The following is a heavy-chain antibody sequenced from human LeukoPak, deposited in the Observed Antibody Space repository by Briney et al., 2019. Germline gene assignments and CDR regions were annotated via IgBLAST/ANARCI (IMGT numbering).Heavy chain of an antibody. V-gene: IGHV5-51*01. CDR2: IYPGDSDT. Sequence: ESLKISCWASGYSFTSCWIGWVRQMPGKGLEGMGIIYPGDSDTRYSPSFQGQVTISADKSISTAYLQWSSLKASDTAMYYCARQYCSSTSCYRHYYYYYMDVWGKGTTVTVSS. CDR3: ARQYCSSTSCYRHYYYYYMDV. J-gene: IGHJ6*03. CDR1: GYSFTSCW. D-gene: IGHD2-2*01.